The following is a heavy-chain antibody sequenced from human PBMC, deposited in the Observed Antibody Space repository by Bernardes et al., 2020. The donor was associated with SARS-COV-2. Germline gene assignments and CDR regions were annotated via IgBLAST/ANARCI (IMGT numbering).Heavy chain of an antibody. J-gene: IGHJ4*02. V-gene: IGHV3-23*01. Sequence: GGSLRLSCAASGFTFSSYAMNWVRQAPGKGLEWVSAISGSSGSTYYADSVKGRFTISRDNSKNTLYLIMNNLRAEDTAVYYCAKELRLQLLPQEFDCWGQGTQVTAYS. CDR3: AKELRLQLLPQEFDC. CDR2: ISGSSGST. D-gene: IGHD6-13*01. CDR1: GFTFSSYA.